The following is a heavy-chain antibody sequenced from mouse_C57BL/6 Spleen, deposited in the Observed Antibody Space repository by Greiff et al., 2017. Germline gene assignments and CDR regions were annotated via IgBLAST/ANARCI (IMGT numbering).Heavy chain of an antibody. CDR2: IHPNSGST. Sequence: VQLQQPGAELVKPGASVKLSCKASGYTFTSYWMHWVKQRPGQGLAWIGMIHPNSGSTNYNEKFKSKATLTVDKSSSTAYMQLSSLTSEDSAVYYCARNDYDVRGYFDVWGTGTTVTVSS. V-gene: IGHV1-64*01. CDR1: GYTFTSYW. D-gene: IGHD2-4*01. J-gene: IGHJ1*03. CDR3: ARNDYDVRGYFDV.